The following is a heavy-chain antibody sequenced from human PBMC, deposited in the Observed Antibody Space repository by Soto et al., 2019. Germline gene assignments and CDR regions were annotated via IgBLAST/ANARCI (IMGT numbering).Heavy chain of an antibody. CDR1: GFTFSSYS. D-gene: IGHD3-22*01. CDR2: ISSSSSYI. J-gene: IGHJ3*01. Sequence: PGGSLRLSCAASGFTFSSYSMNWVRQAPGKGLEWVSSISSSSSYIYYADSVKGRFTISRDNAKNSLYLQMNSLRAEDTAVYYCARVPDNYYDSSGPHHARWGQGTMVTVSS. CDR3: ARVPDNYYDSSGPHHAR. V-gene: IGHV3-21*01.